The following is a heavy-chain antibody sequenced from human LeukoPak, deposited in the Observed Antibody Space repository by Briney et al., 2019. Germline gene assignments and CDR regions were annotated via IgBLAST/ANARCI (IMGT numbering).Heavy chain of an antibody. Sequence: GESLRISCKGSGYSFTSYWISWVHQMPGKGLEWMGRIDPSDSYTNYSPSFQGHVTISADKSISTAYLQWSSLKASDTAMYYCATIGYCSGGSCYPAPPHFDYWGQGTLVTVSS. D-gene: IGHD2-15*01. CDR1: GYSFTSYW. J-gene: IGHJ4*02. CDR3: ATIGYCSGGSCYPAPPHFDY. CDR2: IDPSDSYT. V-gene: IGHV5-10-1*01.